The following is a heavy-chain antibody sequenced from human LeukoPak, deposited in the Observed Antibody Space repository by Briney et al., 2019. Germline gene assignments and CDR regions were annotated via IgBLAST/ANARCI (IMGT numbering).Heavy chain of an antibody. Sequence: SETLSLTCTVSGGSISSYYWSWIRQPPGKGLEWIGYIYYSGSTNYNPSLKSRVTISVDTSKNQFSLKLNSVTAADTAVYYCARCISMVRGVIRPPDYWGQGTLVTVSS. CDR1: GGSISSYY. CDR2: IYYSGST. V-gene: IGHV4-59*08. CDR3: ARCISMVRGVIRPPDY. D-gene: IGHD3-10*01. J-gene: IGHJ4*02.